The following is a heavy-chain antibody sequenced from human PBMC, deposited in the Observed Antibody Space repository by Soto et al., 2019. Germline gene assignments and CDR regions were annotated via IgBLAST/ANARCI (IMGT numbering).Heavy chain of an antibody. J-gene: IGHJ4*02. CDR1: RYPFTDYY. CDR3: PRAGLTTLDLARTY. CDR2: INPTSGVT. Sequence: GGSVKLYFKASRYPFTDYYMHLVRQSPGQGLEWMGSINPTSGVTNFPQKFQGRVIMTRDTSISTVYMELSSLTSDDTAVYYCPRAGLTTLDLARTYWGRGTLVTVCS. V-gene: IGHV1-2*02. D-gene: IGHD1-1*01.